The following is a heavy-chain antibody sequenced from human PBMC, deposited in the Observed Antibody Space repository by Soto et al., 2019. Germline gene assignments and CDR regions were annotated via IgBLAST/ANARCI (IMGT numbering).Heavy chain of an antibody. J-gene: IGHJ6*02. CDR2: INTDGSVA. CDR3: ARVSGYYLPHYYGMDV. D-gene: IGHD3-22*01. CDR1: GLTFRSYW. V-gene: IGHV3-74*03. Sequence: QPGGSLRLSCAASGLTFRSYWMHWVRQAPGKGLVWVSRINTDGSVAMYVDSVKGRFTISRDNSKNTLYLQMNSLRAEDTAVYYCARVSGYYLPHYYGMDVWGQGTTVTVSS.